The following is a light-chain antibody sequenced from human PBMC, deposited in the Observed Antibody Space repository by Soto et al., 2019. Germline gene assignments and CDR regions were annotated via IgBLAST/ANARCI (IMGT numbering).Light chain of an antibody. Sequence: QSALTQPPSASGSPGQSVTISCTGTSSDVGGYNFVSWYQQYPGKVPKLMVYEVNKRPSGVPDRFSGSKSGNTASLTVSGLQAEDEADYYCTSYAGGTNDLGTGTKLTVL. CDR3: TSYAGGTND. CDR1: SSDVGGYNF. J-gene: IGLJ1*01. CDR2: EVN. V-gene: IGLV2-8*01.